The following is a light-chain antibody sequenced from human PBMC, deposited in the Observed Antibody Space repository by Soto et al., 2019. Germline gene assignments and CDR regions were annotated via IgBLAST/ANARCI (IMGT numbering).Light chain of an antibody. CDR2: DAS. V-gene: IGKV1-33*01. CDR1: HDFSYY. J-gene: IGKJ4*01. Sequence: DVVMTHSPSSLSAAVGDRVTITCQSRHDFSYYLNWDQHTPGEAPQLLMYDASKLEEGVPSRFSGRGSGTDFTFSISSLQPEDIDTYYCQQYDNVPIPSGGGTKVEIK. CDR3: QQYDNVPIP.